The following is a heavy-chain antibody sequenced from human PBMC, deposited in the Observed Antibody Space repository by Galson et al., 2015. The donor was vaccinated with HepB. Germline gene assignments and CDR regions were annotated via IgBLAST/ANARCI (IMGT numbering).Heavy chain of an antibody. Sequence: SLRLSCAASGFTFSRYDMHWVRQAPGKGLEWVAVVSFDGSNKYYVDSVKGRFTISRDNSKNTLYLQMNSLRAEDTAVYYCAKGLKYYYESSRHYRESDAFDIRGQGTMVTVSS. CDR2: VSFDGSNK. V-gene: IGHV3-30*18. CDR3: AKGLKYYYESSRHYRESDAFDI. D-gene: IGHD3-22*01. J-gene: IGHJ3*02. CDR1: GFTFSRYD.